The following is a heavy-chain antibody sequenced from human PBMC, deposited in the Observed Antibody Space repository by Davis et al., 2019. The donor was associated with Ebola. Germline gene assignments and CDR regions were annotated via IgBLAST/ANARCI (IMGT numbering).Heavy chain of an antibody. D-gene: IGHD2-2*01. Sequence: GGSLRLSCTASGFTFGDYAMSWVRQAPGKGLEWVANIKQDGSEKYYVDSVKGRFTISRDNAKNSLYLQMNSLRAEDTAVYYCARDVLWLVPAAGDMDVWGQGTTVTVSS. CDR3: ARDVLWLVPAAGDMDV. J-gene: IGHJ6*02. V-gene: IGHV3-7*01. CDR1: GFTFGDYA. CDR2: IKQDGSEK.